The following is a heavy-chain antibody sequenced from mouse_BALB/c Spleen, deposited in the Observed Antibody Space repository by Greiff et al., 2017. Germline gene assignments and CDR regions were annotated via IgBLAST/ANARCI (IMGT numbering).Heavy chain of an antibody. V-gene: IGHV1-7*01. CDR3: ARGGLVSYYFDY. J-gene: IGHJ2*01. Sequence: QVQLQQSGAELAKPGASVKMSCKASGYTFTSYWMHWVKQRPGQGLEWIGYINPSTGYTEYNQKFKDKATLTADKSSSTAYMQLSSLTSEDSAVYYCARGGLVSYYFDYWGQGTTLTVSS. D-gene: IGHD6-2*01. CDR1: GYTFTSYW. CDR2: INPSTGYT.